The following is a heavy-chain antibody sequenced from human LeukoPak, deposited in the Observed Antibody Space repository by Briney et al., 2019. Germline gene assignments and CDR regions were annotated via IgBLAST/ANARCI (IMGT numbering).Heavy chain of an antibody. J-gene: IGHJ4*02. V-gene: IGHV3-15*01. CDR2: IKSKTDGGTT. CDR1: GFTFSNAW. Sequence: GGSLRLSCAASGFTFSNAWMSLVRQAPGKGLEWVGRIKSKTDGGTTDYAAPVKGRFTISRDDSKNTLYLQMNSLKTEDTAVYYCTTASDCSGGSCYFDYWGQGTLVTVSS. D-gene: IGHD2-15*01. CDR3: TTASDCSGGSCYFDY.